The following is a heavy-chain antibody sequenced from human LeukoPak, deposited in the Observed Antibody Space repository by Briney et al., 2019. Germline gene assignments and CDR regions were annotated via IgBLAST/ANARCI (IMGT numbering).Heavy chain of an antibody. J-gene: IGHJ6*02. D-gene: IGHD6-13*01. CDR3: ARGDSIAAAGTHYYYYYGMDV. CDR1: GFTFSSYA. Sequence: GGSLRLSCAASGFTFSSYAMHWVRQAPGKGLEWVAVISYDGSNKYYADSVKGRFTISRDNSKNTLYLQMNSLRAEDTAVYYCARGDSIAAAGTHYYYYYGMDVWGQGTTVTVSS. CDR2: ISYDGSNK. V-gene: IGHV3-30*04.